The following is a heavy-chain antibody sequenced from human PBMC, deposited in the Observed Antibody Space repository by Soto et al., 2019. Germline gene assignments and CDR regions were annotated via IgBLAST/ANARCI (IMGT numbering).Heavy chain of an antibody. CDR2: IKSKSHGGTT. CDR3: ATEECTGGGCDVRNAFDS. J-gene: IGHJ3*02. CDR1: GFTVTNAW. V-gene: IGHV3-15*01. Sequence: ELQLVESGGGLVKPGGSLRLSCAASGFTVTNAWMSWVRRAPGKGLEWVGHIKSKSHGGTTDYAAPVKGRFTISRDDSKNTLYLQMDSLKTEDTAVYYCATEECTGGGCDVRNAFDSWGQGAMVTVSS. D-gene: IGHD2-8*02.